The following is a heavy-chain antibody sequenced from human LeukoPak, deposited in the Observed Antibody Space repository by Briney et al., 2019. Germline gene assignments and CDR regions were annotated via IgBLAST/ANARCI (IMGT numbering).Heavy chain of an antibody. D-gene: IGHD4-17*01. CDR3: ARASSYGGNFR. CDR1: GFTFSSYA. J-gene: IGHJ4*02. Sequence: GGSLRLSCAASGFTFSSYAMHWVRQAPGKGLEWVAVIWYDGSNKYYADSVKGRFTISRDNSKNTLYLQMNSLRAEDTAVYYCARASSYGGNFRWGQGTLVTVSS. CDR2: IWYDGSNK. V-gene: IGHV3-33*08.